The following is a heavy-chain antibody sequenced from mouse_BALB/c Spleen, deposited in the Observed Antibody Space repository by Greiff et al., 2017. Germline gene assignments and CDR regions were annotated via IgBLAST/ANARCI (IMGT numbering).Heavy chain of an antibody. D-gene: IGHD1-2*01. CDR2: INPSTGYT. Sequence: QVQLQQSGAELAKPGASVKMSCKASGYTFTSYWMHWVKQRPGQGLEWIGYINPSTGYTEYNQKFKDKATLTADKSSSTAYMQLSSLTSEDSAVYYCARLSLCYAMDYWGQGTSVTVSS. V-gene: IGHV1-7*01. J-gene: IGHJ4*01. CDR3: ARLSLCYAMDY. CDR1: GYTFTSYW.